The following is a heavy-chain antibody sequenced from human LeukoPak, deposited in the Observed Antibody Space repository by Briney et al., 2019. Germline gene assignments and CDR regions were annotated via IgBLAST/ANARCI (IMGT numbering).Heavy chain of an antibody. CDR1: GFTFSDYY. D-gene: IGHD4-17*01. CDR2: IKQDGSEK. Sequence: GGSLRLSCAASGFTFSDYYMSWVRQVPGKGLEWVANIKQDGSEKYYVDSVKGRFTFSRDNAKNSLYLQMSSLRAEDTAVYYCARVDYGDYIDSWGQGTLVTVSS. J-gene: IGHJ4*02. CDR3: ARVDYGDYIDS. V-gene: IGHV3-7*04.